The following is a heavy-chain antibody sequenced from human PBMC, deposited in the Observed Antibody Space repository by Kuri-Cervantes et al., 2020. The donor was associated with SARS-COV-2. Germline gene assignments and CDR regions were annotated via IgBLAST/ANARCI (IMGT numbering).Heavy chain of an antibody. V-gene: IGHV1-8*01. D-gene: IGHD2-15*01. Sequence: ASVKVSCKAPETTFPNYDINWVRQATGQGLEWMGMVKTNSGNTLYAQIFQGRVTMTRDTSTSTVYMELSSLTSEDTAVYFCVVGFFSSRKWDYWGQGTLVTV. CDR1: ETTFPNYD. J-gene: IGHJ4*02. CDR3: VVGFFSSRKWDY. CDR2: VKTNSGNT.